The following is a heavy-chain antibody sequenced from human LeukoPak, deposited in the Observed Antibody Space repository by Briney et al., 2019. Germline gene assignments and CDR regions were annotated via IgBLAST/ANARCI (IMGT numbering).Heavy chain of an antibody. CDR3: ARKNYDILTGYYKGSYYYYYMDV. Sequence: GSLRLSCAASGFTVSSNYMSWVRQAPGKGLEWVSVIYSGGGTYYADSVKGRFTISRDNSKNTLYLQMNSLRAEDTAVYYCARKNYDILTGYYKGSYYYYYMDVWGKGTTVTVSS. CDR2: IYSGGGT. D-gene: IGHD3-9*01. J-gene: IGHJ6*03. CDR1: GFTVSSNY. V-gene: IGHV3-66*02.